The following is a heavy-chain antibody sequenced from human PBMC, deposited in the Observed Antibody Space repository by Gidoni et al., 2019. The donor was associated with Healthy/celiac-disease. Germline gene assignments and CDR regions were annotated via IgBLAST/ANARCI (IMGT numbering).Heavy chain of an antibody. V-gene: IGHV1-2*02. D-gene: IGHD5-12*01. CDR3: ARDRGDGYEYAIDY. CDR2: INPNSDVT. CDR1: GYTFTGYF. Sequence: QVQLVQSGAEVKTPGASVKLSCKASGYTFTGYFIHWVRHAPGQGLEWMGWINPNSDVTKYAQRFQGRVTMIRDTSISTAYMELSRLGSDDTAVYYCARDRGDGYEYAIDYWGQGTLVTVSS. J-gene: IGHJ4*02.